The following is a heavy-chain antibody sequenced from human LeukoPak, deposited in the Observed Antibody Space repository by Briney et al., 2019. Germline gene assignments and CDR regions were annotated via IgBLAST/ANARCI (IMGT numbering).Heavy chain of an antibody. CDR3: ARSRSITIFGVDQYYFDY. V-gene: IGHV4-59*01. CDR2: IYYSGST. J-gene: IGHJ4*02. D-gene: IGHD3-3*01. Sequence: SETLSLTRTVSGGSISSYYWSWIRQPPGKGLEWIGYIYYSGSTNYNPSLKSRVTISVDTSKNQFSLKLSSVTAADTAVYYCARSRSITIFGVDQYYFDYWGQGTLVTVSS. CDR1: GGSISSYY.